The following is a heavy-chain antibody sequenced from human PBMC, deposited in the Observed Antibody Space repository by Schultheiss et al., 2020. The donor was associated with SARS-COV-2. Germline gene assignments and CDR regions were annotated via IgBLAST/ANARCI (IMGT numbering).Heavy chain of an antibody. J-gene: IGHJ4*02. CDR1: GVTFSSYA. V-gene: IGHV3-23*01. D-gene: IGHD6-19*01. CDR3: AKKGSSGWYGKYYFDY. Sequence: GGSLRLSCAVSGVTFSSYAMSWVRQAPGKGLEWVSAISGSGGSTYYADSVKGRFTISRDNSKNTLYLQMNSLRAEDTAVYYCAKKGSSGWYGKYYFDYWGQGTLVTVSS. CDR2: ISGSGGST.